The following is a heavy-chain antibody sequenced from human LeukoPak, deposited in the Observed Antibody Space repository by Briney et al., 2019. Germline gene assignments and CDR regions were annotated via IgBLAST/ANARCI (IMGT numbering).Heavy chain of an antibody. CDR3: ARENYYDSSGYYRQNLFDY. Sequence: SETLSLTCTVSGGSISSSIYYWGWIRQPPGKGLEWIGSIYYSGSTYYNPSLKSRVTISVDTSKNQFSLKLSSVTAADTAVYYCARENYYDSSGYYRQNLFDYWGQGTLVTVSS. V-gene: IGHV4-39*07. CDR2: IYYSGST. J-gene: IGHJ4*02. CDR1: GGSISSSIYY. D-gene: IGHD3-22*01.